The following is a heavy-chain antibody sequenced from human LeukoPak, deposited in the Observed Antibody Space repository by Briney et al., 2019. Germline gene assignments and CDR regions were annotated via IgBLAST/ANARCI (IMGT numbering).Heavy chain of an antibody. D-gene: IGHD6-13*01. Sequence: SETLSLTCAVYGGSFSGYYWSWIRQPPGKGLEWIGEINHSGSTNYNPSLKSRVTISVDTSKNQFSLKLSSVTAADTAVYYCARGLAGSSSWYRHNWFDPWGQGTLVTVSS. CDR1: GGSFSGYY. CDR3: ARGLAGSSSWYRHNWFDP. CDR2: INHSGST. J-gene: IGHJ5*02. V-gene: IGHV4-34*01.